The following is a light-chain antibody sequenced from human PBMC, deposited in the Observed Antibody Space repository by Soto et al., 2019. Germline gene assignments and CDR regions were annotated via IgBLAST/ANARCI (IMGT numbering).Light chain of an antibody. J-gene: IGKJ4*01. V-gene: IGKV3-11*01. CDR3: QQRNNLPRT. CDR2: NVA. Sequence: EIVLTQSPASLSSSLGDRATLYCRASQGLSIYLAWYQQKPGKAPKLLIYNVANMAPGVPARFSGSGTGTDFTLTISSLQPEDLAPYYCQQRNNLPRTFGGGTKVEIK. CDR1: QGLSIY.